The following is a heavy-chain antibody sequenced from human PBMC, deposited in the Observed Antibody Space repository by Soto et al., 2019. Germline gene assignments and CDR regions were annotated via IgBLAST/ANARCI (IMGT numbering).Heavy chain of an antibody. J-gene: IGHJ5*02. Sequence: GASVKVSCKASGGTFSSYAISWVRQAPGQGLEWMGGIIPIFGTANYAQKFQGRVTITADESTSTAYMELSSLRSEDTAVYYCARVGIDCTNGVCYTGGTNWFDPWGQGTLVTVSS. CDR2: IIPIFGTA. CDR1: GGTFSSYA. V-gene: IGHV1-69*13. D-gene: IGHD2-8*01. CDR3: ARVGIDCTNGVCYTGGTNWFDP.